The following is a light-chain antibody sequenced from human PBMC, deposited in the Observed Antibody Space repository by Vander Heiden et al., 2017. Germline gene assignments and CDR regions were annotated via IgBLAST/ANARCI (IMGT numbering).Light chain of an antibody. CDR3: HQYGTSPLT. Sequence: KVLTQSPGTLSLSPGERATLSCRASQSVTANYFAWYQQKPGQAPRLLIDGASIRATGIPDRFSGSGSGTDFTLTINRLEPEDCAVYYCHQYGTSPLTFGGGTRVEIK. J-gene: IGKJ4*01. CDR2: GAS. V-gene: IGKV3-20*01. CDR1: QSVTANY.